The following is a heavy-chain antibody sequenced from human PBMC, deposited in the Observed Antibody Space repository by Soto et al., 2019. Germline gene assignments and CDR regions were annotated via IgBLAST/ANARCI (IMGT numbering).Heavy chain of an antibody. CDR1: GFTVSSNY. D-gene: IGHD6-13*01. J-gene: IGHJ5*02. Sequence: EVQLVESGGGLVQPGGSLRLSCAASGFTVSSNYMSWVRQAPGKGLEWVSVIYSGGSTYYADSVKGRCTISRDNSKNTLYLHRNSLRAEDTAVYYCAREPSSSCYPIRPPWFHPWGQGTLVTVTS. V-gene: IGHV3-66*01. CDR2: IYSGGST. CDR3: AREPSSSCYPIRPPWFHP.